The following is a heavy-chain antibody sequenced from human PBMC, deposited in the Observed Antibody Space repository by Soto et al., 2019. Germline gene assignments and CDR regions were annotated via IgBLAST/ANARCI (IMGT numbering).Heavy chain of an antibody. CDR2: ISWNSGSK. Sequence: PGGSLRLSCAASGFTFDDYAMQWVRQAPGKGLEWVSGISWNSGSKGYVDSVKGRFTISRDNAKNSLYLQMNSLRPEDTALYYCAKSRQGSSWYYFDYWGQGTLVTVS. D-gene: IGHD6-13*01. J-gene: IGHJ4*02. CDR1: GFTFDDYA. CDR3: AKSRQGSSWYYFDY. V-gene: IGHV3-9*01.